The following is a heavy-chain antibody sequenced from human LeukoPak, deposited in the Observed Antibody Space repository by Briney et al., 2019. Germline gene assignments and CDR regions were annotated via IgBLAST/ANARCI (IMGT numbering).Heavy chain of an antibody. CDR2: IYHSGRT. J-gene: IGHJ4*02. Sequence: SETLSLTCTVSGYSISSGYYWGWIRQPPGKGLEWIGSIYHSGRTFYNPSLKSRVTMSVDTSKNQFSLKLSSVTAADTAVYYCARHRRTQYYYDSSEWDYWGQGTLVTVSS. V-gene: IGHV4-38-2*02. CDR3: ARHRRTQYYYDSSEWDY. CDR1: GYSISSGYY. D-gene: IGHD3-22*01.